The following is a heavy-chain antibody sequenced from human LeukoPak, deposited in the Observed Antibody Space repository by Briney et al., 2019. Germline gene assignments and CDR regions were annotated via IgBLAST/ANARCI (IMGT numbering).Heavy chain of an antibody. J-gene: IGHJ4*02. CDR3: ATLSYRRFVY. D-gene: IGHD1-14*01. Sequence: PGGSLRLSCAASGLTFSRFWMIWIRQAPGKGLEWVATINEDGNEKWYADSVKGRFTISRDNARHSLYLQMNRLRAEDTPVYYCATLSYRRFVYWGQGALVTVSS. V-gene: IGHV3-7*01. CDR2: INEDGNEK. CDR1: GLTFSRFW.